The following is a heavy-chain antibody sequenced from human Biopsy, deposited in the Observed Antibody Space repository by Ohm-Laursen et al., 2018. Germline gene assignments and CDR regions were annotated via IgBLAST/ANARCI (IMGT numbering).Heavy chain of an antibody. Sequence: SETLSLTCAVYSESFNGYYWSWIRQTPGKGLEWIGEINHSGRTNYNPSLKSRFTISVDTSKNQFSLKVRSVTAADTAVYYCVRGVDYYDPYHYYALDVWGQGTTVTVSS. CDR1: SESFNGYY. D-gene: IGHD3-22*01. V-gene: IGHV4-34*01. CDR2: INHSGRT. J-gene: IGHJ6*02. CDR3: VRGVDYYDPYHYYALDV.